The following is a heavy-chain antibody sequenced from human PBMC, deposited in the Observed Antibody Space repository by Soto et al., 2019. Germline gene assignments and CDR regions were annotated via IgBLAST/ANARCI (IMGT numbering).Heavy chain of an antibody. CDR3: SRDKGSSSSPYYYHRMVD. CDR2: LSYDGSNK. CDR1: GFTFSSYA. J-gene: IGHJ6*02. D-gene: IGHD6-6*01. Sequence: LRLSCAASGFTFSSYAMHWVRQAPGKGLEWVAVLSYDGSNKYYADSVKGRFTISRDNSKNTLYLQMNSLRAEDTAVYFCSRDKGSSSSPYYYHRMVDCGQRTTVTDPS. V-gene: IGHV3-30-3*01.